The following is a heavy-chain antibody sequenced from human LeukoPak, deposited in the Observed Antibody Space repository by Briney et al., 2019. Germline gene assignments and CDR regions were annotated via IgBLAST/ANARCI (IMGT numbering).Heavy chain of an antibody. V-gene: IGHV1-2*04. CDR2: INPNSGGT. J-gene: IGHJ4*02. D-gene: IGHD6-13*01. Sequence: ASVKVSCKASGYTFTGYYMHWVRQAPGQGLEWMGWINPNSGGTNYAQKFQGWVTMTRDTSISTAYMELSRLRSDDTAVYYCALIAAAGTLYDYWGQGTLVTVSS. CDR3: ALIAAAGTLYDY. CDR1: GYTFTGYY.